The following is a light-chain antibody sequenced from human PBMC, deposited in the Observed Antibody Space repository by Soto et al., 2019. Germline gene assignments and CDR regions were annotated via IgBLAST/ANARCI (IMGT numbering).Light chain of an antibody. CDR2: GAS. Sequence: EIVLTQXPXTLSXSPGERATLSCRASQSVSSSYLAWYQQKPGQAPRLLIYGASSRATGIPDRFXXXXXXXXXXXXISRLEPEDFAVYYCQQYGSSPPLTFGGGTKVEIK. CDR1: QSVSSSY. V-gene: IGKV3-20*01. CDR3: QQYGSSPPLT. J-gene: IGKJ4*01.